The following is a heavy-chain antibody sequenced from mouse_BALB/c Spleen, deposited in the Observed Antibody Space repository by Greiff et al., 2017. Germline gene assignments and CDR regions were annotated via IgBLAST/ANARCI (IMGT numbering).Heavy chain of an antibody. V-gene: IGHV5-6*01. J-gene: IGHJ3*01. Sequence: EVQRVESGGDLVKPGGSLKLSCAASGFTFSSYGMSWVRQTPDKRLEWVATISSGGSYTYYPDSVKGRFTISRDNAKNTLYLQMSSLKSEDTAMYYCARHYSEWFAYWGQGTLVTVSA. CDR3: ARHYSEWFAY. D-gene: IGHD1-1*01. CDR2: ISSGGSYT. CDR1: GFTFSSYG.